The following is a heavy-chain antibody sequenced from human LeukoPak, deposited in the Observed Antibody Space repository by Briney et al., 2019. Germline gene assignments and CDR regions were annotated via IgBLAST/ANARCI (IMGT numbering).Heavy chain of an antibody. J-gene: IGHJ4*02. Sequence: ASVKVSCKASGYTFTSYGISWVRQAPGQGLEWMGIINPSGGSTSYAQKFQGRVTMTRDTSTSIVYMELSSLRSEDTAVYYCARAFFGDYGDSMGIDYWGQGTLVTVSS. CDR1: GYTFTSYG. V-gene: IGHV1-46*01. CDR2: INPSGGST. CDR3: ARAFFGDYGDSMGIDY. D-gene: IGHD4-17*01.